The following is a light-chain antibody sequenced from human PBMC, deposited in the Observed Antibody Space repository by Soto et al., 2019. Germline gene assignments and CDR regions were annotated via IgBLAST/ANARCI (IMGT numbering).Light chain of an antibody. CDR3: SSYAGSNSPYG. Sequence: QSVLTQPPSASGSPGQSVTISCTGTSGDIGGYDYVSWYQQHPGKAPKLMIYEVTKRPLGVPDRFSGSKSGNTASLTVSGLQADDEADYYCSSYAGSNSPYGFGTGTKVTV. CDR2: EVT. J-gene: IGLJ1*01. CDR1: SGDIGGYDY. V-gene: IGLV2-8*01.